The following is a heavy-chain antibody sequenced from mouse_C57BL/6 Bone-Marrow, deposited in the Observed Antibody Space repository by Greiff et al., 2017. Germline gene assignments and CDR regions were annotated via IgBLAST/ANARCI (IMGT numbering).Heavy chain of an antibody. CDR2: ISYDGSN. V-gene: IGHV3-6*01. CDR3: ARAYYDYAFAY. J-gene: IGHJ3*01. CDR1: GYSITSGYY. Sequence: ESGPVLVKPSQSLSLTCSVTGYSITSGYYWNWIRQFPGNKLEWMGYISYDGSNNYNPSLKNRISITRDTSKNQFFLKLNSVTTEDTATYYCARAYYDYAFAYWGQGTLVTVSA. D-gene: IGHD2-4*01.